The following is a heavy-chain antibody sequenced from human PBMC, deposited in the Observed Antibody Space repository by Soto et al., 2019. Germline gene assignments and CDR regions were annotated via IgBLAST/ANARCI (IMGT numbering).Heavy chain of an antibody. Sequence: SETLSVTCAVYGGSFSGYYWSWIRQPPGKGLEWIGEINHSGSTNYNPSLKSRVTISVDTSKNQFSLKLSSVTAADTAVYYCARGMAAPRRFDPWGQGTLVTGSS. CDR1: GGSFSGYY. CDR2: INHSGST. J-gene: IGHJ5*02. D-gene: IGHD6-13*01. CDR3: ARGMAAPRRFDP. V-gene: IGHV4-34*01.